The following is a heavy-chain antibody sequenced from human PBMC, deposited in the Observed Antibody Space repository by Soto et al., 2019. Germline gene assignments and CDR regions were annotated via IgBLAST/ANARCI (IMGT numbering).Heavy chain of an antibody. V-gene: IGHV4-34*01. D-gene: IGHD5-18*01. J-gene: IGHJ6*02. Sequence: SETLSLTCAVYGGSFSGYYWSWIRQPPGKGLEWIGEINHSGSTNYNPSLKSRVTISVDTSKNQFSLKLSSVTAADTAVYYCASGRAEKRGYSYGRPKYYDMDVWGQGTTVTVSS. CDR1: GGSFSGYY. CDR3: ASGRAEKRGYSYGRPKYYDMDV. CDR2: INHSGST.